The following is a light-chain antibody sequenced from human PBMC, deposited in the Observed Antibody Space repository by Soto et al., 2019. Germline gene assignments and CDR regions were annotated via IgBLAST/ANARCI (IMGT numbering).Light chain of an antibody. CDR1: KSINTY. V-gene: IGKV1-39*02. J-gene: IGKJ5*01. Sequence: DIQMTQSPSSLSASVGDRVTITFRATKSINTYVNWYQQKPGKAPKLLIYTATSLQSGVPSRFSGSGSGTDFTLTISRLEPEDSAVYYCQLYGSSLITFGQGTRLEIK. CDR3: QLYGSSLIT. CDR2: TAT.